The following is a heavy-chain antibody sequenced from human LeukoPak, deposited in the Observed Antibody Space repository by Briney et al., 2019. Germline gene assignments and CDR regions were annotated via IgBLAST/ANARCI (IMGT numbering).Heavy chain of an antibody. V-gene: IGHV4-39*01. CDR3: ASTELDYNWFDP. CDR1: GGSISSSSYY. CDR2: IYYSGSA. Sequence: PSETLSLTCTVSGGSISSSSYYWGWIRQPPGKGLERIGSIYYSGSANYNPSLKSRVTISVDTSKNQFSLKLSSVTAADTAVYYCASTELDYNWFDPWGQGTLVTVSS. J-gene: IGHJ5*02. D-gene: IGHD6-6*01.